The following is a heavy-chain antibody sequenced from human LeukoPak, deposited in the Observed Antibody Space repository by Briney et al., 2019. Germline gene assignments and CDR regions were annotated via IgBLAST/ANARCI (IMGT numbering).Heavy chain of an antibody. CDR3: AREERGQWLVRVIDY. V-gene: IGHV4-30-2*01. Sequence: PPETLSLTCTVSGGSISSGGYYWSWIRQPPGKGLEWIGYIYHSGSTYYNPSLKSRVTISVDRSKNQFSLRLSSVTAADTAVYYCAREERGQWLVRVIDYWGQGTLVTVSS. CDR2: IYHSGST. D-gene: IGHD6-19*01. CDR1: GGSISSGGYY. J-gene: IGHJ4*02.